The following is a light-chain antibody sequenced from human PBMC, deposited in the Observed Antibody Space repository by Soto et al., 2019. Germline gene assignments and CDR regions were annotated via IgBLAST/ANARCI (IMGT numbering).Light chain of an antibody. CDR2: GAS. J-gene: IGKJ3*01. Sequence: EIVLTQSPGTLSLSPGERATLSCRASQSVSSSYLAWYQQKPGQAPRLLIYGASSRATGIPDRFSGSGSGTAFTLTISRREPQDFAVYYCQQYGSSPLFTFGPGTKVDIK. V-gene: IGKV3-20*01. CDR3: QQYGSSPLFT. CDR1: QSVSSSY.